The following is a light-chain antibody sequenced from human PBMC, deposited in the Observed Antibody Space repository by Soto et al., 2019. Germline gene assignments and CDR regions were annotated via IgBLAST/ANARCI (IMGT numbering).Light chain of an antibody. J-gene: IGKJ4*01. Sequence: EIVLTQSPATLYVSPGETTTLSCRASQSLSSNVAWYQQRPRQAPRLLIYATSSRASDVPARFSGTGSGTEFTLTIASLQSEDFAIYYCQQYNHWPHMLSFGGGTKVELK. V-gene: IGKV3-15*01. CDR3: QQYNHWPHMLS. CDR2: ATS. CDR1: QSLSSN.